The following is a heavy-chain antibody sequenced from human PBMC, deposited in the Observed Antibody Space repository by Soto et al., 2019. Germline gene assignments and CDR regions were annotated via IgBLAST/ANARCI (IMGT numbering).Heavy chain of an antibody. Sequence: PVGSLRLSCAASGFGFSTHALTWVRQAPGKGLEWLSSTTNTGLTTHYADSVKGRFTISRENSRNTLHLQMNNLRVDDTAIYYCAKGFDYGDTKHIDHWGQGTLVTVS. CDR2: TTNTGLTT. J-gene: IGHJ4*02. V-gene: IGHV3-23*01. D-gene: IGHD4-17*01. CDR3: AKGFDYGDTKHIDH. CDR1: GFGFSTHA.